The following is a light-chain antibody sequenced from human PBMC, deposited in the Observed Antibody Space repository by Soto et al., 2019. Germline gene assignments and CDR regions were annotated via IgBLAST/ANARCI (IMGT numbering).Light chain of an antibody. Sequence: QSALTQPRSVSGSPGQSITISCTGSTSDVGAYSFASWYQQHPGAAPKLLIHDVNKRPPGVPDRFSASKSGNTASLTISGLQAEDEADYYCQSYDSSLRVYVFGPGTKLTVL. CDR2: DVN. J-gene: IGLJ1*01. V-gene: IGLV2-11*01. CDR1: TSDVGAYSF. CDR3: QSYDSSLRVYV.